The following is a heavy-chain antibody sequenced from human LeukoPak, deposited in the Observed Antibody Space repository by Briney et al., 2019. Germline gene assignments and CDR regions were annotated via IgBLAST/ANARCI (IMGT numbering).Heavy chain of an antibody. CDR1: GFTVSSNY. D-gene: IGHD3-10*01. J-gene: IGHJ4*02. V-gene: IGHV3-66*01. Sequence: GGSLRPSCAASGFTVSSNYMSWVRQAPGKGLEWVSVIYSGGSTYYADSVKGRFTISRDNSKNTLYPQMNSLRAEDTAVYYCARFATMVRGAKEYYFDYWGQGTLVTVSS. CDR2: IYSGGST. CDR3: ARFATMVRGAKEYYFDY.